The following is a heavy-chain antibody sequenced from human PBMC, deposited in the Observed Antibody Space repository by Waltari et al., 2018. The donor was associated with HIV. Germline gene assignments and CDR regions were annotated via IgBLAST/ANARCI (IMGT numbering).Heavy chain of an antibody. D-gene: IGHD3-22*01. CDR1: GFTFSDYY. CDR3: ARPGQDSSGYYYSGY. CDR2: SSSSGTTI. Sequence: QVQLVESGGGLVKPGGSLRLSCAASGFTFSDYYMSWFRQAPGKGLQWVSYSSSSGTTIYYADSMKGRCTISRDNAKNALYLQMNSLRAEDTAVYYCARPGQDSSGYYYSGYWGQGTLVTVSS. V-gene: IGHV3-11*01. J-gene: IGHJ4*02.